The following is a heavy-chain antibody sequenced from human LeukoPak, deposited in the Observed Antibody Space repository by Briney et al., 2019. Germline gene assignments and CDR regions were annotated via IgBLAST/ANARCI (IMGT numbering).Heavy chain of an antibody. CDR3: ARGLRRRPSNIAGFQH. CDR2: IIPIFGTA. J-gene: IGHJ1*01. CDR1: GGTFSSYA. Sequence: SVKVSCKASGGTFSSYAISWVRQAPGQGLEWMGGIIPIFGTANYAQKFQGRVTITTDESTSTAYMELSSLRSEDTAVYYCARGLRRRPSNIAGFQHWGQGTLVTVSS. D-gene: IGHD2-21*01. V-gene: IGHV1-69*05.